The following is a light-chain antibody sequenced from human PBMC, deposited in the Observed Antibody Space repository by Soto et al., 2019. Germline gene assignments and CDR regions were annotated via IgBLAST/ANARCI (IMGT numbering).Light chain of an antibody. CDR2: DAS. J-gene: IGKJ4*01. CDR3: QQYTSYPLT. CDR1: QGIGID. Sequence: GDRVTITCRASQGIGIDLAWFQQKPGNAPKSLIYDASNLQSGVPSKFSGSGSRTVFTLTITSLQPEDFATYYCQQYTSYPLTFGGGTRVEI. V-gene: IGKV1-16*02.